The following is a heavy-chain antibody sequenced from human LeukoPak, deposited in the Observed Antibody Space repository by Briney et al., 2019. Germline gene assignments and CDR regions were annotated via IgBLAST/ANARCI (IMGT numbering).Heavy chain of an antibody. CDR3: ARQPYREQWLVSYFDY. Sequence: PGRSLRLSCAASGFTFSSYAMHWVRQAPGKGLEWVAVISYDGSNKYYADSVKGRFTISRDNSKNTLYLQMNSLRAEDTAVYYCARQPYREQWLVSYFDYWGQGTLVTVSS. CDR2: ISYDGSNK. V-gene: IGHV3-30-3*01. D-gene: IGHD6-19*01. J-gene: IGHJ4*02. CDR1: GFTFSSYA.